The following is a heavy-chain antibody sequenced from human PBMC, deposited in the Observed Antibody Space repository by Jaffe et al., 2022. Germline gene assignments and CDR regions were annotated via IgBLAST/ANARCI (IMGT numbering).Heavy chain of an antibody. Sequence: QVQLQESGPGLVEPSQTLSLTCSVSVSGGFFSSPIYFWNWIRQPAGKGLEWIGRIYANGGTTYNPSLESRVTMSIDTSRNHFSLELTSVTAADTAVYFCARGKDRNGYNVGFDSWGQGTLVTVSS. CDR1: GGFFSSPIYF. CDR2: IYANGGT. D-gene: IGHD5-12*01. J-gene: IGHJ4*02. V-gene: IGHV4-61*02. CDR3: ARGKDRNGYNVGFDS.